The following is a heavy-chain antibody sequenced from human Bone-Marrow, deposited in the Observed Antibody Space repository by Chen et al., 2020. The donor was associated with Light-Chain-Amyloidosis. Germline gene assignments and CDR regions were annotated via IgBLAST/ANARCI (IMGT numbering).Heavy chain of an antibody. CDR2: VYPDDSDA. V-gene: IGHV5-51*01. Sequence: EVQLDQSGPEVKKPGESLKISCKGSGYTFPNYWFGWVRQMPGNGLEWMGVVYPDDSDARYSPSFEGQVTISADKALTTAYPQWRRLKASDTAMYYCARRRDGYNFDYWGQGTLVTVSS. D-gene: IGHD5-12*01. CDR1: GYTFPNYW. CDR3: ARRRDGYNFDY. J-gene: IGHJ4*02.